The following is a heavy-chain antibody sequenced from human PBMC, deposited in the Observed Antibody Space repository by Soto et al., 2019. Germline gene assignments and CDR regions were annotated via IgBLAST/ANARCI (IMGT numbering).Heavy chain of an antibody. CDR3: ARPGGAEGDTFVQH. V-gene: IGHV3-7*01. CDR1: GFSFSNYS. D-gene: IGHD2-21*02. J-gene: IGHJ1*01. Sequence: EVQLVESGGGLVQPGGSLRLSCAASGFSFSNYSMNWVRQAPGKGLEWVASIKEAGSDTYSVDSVRGRFSLSRDNAKNSLYPQMKSLRGEDRDVYYCARPGGAEGDTFVQHWGQG. CDR2: IKEAGSDT.